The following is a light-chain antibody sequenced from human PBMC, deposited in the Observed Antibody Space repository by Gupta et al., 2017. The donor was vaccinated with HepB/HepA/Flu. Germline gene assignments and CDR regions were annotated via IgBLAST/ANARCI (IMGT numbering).Light chain of an antibody. V-gene: IGKV1-39*01. CDR1: QSISSY. CDR2: AAS. CDR3: QQSYSTPRT. J-gene: IGKJ1*01. Sequence: DIQMTQSPSSLSASVGDRVIITCRASQSISSYLNWYQQKPGKAPKLLIYAASSLQVGVPSRFSGRGSGTDFTLTISSLQPEDFATYYCQQSYSTPRTFGQGTKVEIK.